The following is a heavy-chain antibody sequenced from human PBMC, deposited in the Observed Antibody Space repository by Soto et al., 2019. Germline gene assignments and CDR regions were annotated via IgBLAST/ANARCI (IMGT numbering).Heavy chain of an antibody. CDR1: GYSFTSYW. CDR3: ARHHGGNSKTYYYYGMDV. D-gene: IGHD2-21*02. Sequence: PGESLKISCKVAGYSFTSYWIGWVRQMPGKGLEWMGIIYPGDSDTRYSPSFQGQVTISADKSISTAYLQWSSLKASDTAMYYCARHHGGNSKTYYYYGMDVWGQGTTVTVSS. J-gene: IGHJ6*02. V-gene: IGHV5-51*01. CDR2: IYPGDSDT.